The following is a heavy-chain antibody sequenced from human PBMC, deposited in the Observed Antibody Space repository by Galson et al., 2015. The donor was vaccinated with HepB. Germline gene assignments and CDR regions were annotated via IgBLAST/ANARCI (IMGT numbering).Heavy chain of an antibody. Sequence: CAISGDSVSSTSAVWNWVRQSPSRGLEWLGRTWYRSKWYYEFAVSVESRITINTDTSKNQFSLQLSSVTTEDTAVYYCARTQVGAAYFDYWGQGTLVTVSS. CDR3: ARTQVGAAYFDY. D-gene: IGHD1-26*01. J-gene: IGHJ4*02. V-gene: IGHV6-1*01. CDR1: GDSVSSTSAV. CDR2: TWYRSKWYY.